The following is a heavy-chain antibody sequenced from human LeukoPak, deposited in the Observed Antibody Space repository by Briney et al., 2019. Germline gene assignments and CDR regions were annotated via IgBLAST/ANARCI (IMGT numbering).Heavy chain of an antibody. Sequence: ASVKVSCKTSGYTFTSFGISWVRRAPGQGLEWMGCISTNNGHTKYAQKFQGRVTMTTDTSTATAHMELMSLRSDDTAVYYCVRDGYGSGKGFFDYWGQGTLVTVSS. D-gene: IGHD3-10*01. V-gene: IGHV1-18*01. CDR1: GYTFTSFG. CDR3: VRDGYGSGKGFFDY. CDR2: ISTNNGHT. J-gene: IGHJ4*02.